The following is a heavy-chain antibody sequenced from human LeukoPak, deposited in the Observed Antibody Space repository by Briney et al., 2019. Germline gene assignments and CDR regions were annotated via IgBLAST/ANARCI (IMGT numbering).Heavy chain of an antibody. J-gene: IGHJ3*02. CDR1: GDSVSSNSAA. D-gene: IGHD2-15*01. CDR3: ARVSASKSVVAATYAFDI. V-gene: IGHV6-1*01. CDR2: TYYRSKWYN. Sequence: SQTLSLTCAISGDSVSSNSAAWNWISQSPSRGLEWLGRTYYRSKWYNDYAVSVKSRITTNPAKSKNQFSLQLNSVPPEDTAVYYCARVSASKSVVAATYAFDIWGQGTMVTVSS.